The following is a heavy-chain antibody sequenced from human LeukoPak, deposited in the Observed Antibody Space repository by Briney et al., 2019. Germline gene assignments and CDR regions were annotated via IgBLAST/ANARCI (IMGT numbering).Heavy chain of an antibody. D-gene: IGHD6-19*01. Sequence: PSETLSLTCAVYGGSFSGYYWSWIRQPPGKGLEWIGEINHSGSTNYNPSLKSRVTISVDTSKNQFSLKLSSVTAADTAVYYCARRRVAVAGRYFDYWGQGTLVTVSS. V-gene: IGHV4-34*01. J-gene: IGHJ4*02. CDR2: INHSGST. CDR3: ARRRVAVAGRYFDY. CDR1: GGSFSGYY.